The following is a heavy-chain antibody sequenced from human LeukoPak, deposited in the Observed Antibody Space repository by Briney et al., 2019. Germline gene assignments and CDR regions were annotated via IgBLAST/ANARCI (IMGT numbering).Heavy chain of an antibody. CDR1: GFTFSSYS. CDR2: ISGSGGST. V-gene: IGHV3-23*01. CDR3: AREGEWEVAHSFDY. D-gene: IGHD1-26*01. J-gene: IGHJ4*02. Sequence: PGGSLRLSCAASGFTFSSYSMNWVRQAPGKGLEWVSTISGSGGSTYYADSVKGRFTISRDNSKNTLYLQMNSLRAEDTAVYYCAREGEWEVAHSFDYWGQGALVTVSS.